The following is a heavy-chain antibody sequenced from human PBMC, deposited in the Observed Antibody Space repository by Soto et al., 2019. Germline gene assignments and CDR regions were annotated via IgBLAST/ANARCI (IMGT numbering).Heavy chain of an antibody. CDR1: GFTFSSYG. D-gene: IGHD3-3*01. Sequence: QVQLVESGGGVVQPGRSLRLSCAASGFTFSSYGMHWVRQAPGKGLEGVAVIWYDGSNKYYADSVKGRFTISRDNSKNTLYLKMNSLRAEDTAVYYCASPLRSPSFDIWGQGTMVTVSS. J-gene: IGHJ3*02. CDR2: IWYDGSNK. CDR3: ASPLRSPSFDI. V-gene: IGHV3-33*01.